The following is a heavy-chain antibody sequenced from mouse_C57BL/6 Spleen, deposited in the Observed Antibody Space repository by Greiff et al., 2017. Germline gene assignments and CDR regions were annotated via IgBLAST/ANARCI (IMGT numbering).Heavy chain of an antibody. CDR2: INPYNGDT. CDR1: GYSFTGYF. Sequence: EVKLQESGPELVKPGDSVKISCKASGYSFTGYFMNWVMQSHGKSLEWIGRINPYNGDTFYNQKFKGKATLTVDKSSSTAHMELRSLTSEDSAVYYCARSGGPSYAMDYWGQGTSVTVSS. CDR3: ARSGGPSYAMDY. J-gene: IGHJ4*01. D-gene: IGHD3-1*01. V-gene: IGHV1-20*01.